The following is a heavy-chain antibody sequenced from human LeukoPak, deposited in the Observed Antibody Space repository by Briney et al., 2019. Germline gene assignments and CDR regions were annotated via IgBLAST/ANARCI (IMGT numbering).Heavy chain of an antibody. J-gene: IGHJ4*02. V-gene: IGHV1-24*01. Sequence: GASVKVSCKASGGTFSSYAISWVRQAPGQGLEWMGGFDPEDSKTIYAQKFQGRVTMTEDTSTDTACMELSSLRSEDTAVYYCATDNALGFGDRTPSNYWGQGTLVTVSS. D-gene: IGHD3-10*01. CDR3: ATDNALGFGDRTPSNY. CDR2: FDPEDSKT. CDR1: GGTFSSYA.